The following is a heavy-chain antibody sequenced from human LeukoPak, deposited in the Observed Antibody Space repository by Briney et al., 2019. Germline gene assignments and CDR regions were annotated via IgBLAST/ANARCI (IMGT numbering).Heavy chain of an antibody. CDR2: TYNSGST. CDR1: GGSISSYY. CDR3: ARGMVSPDAFDI. J-gene: IGHJ3*02. Sequence: PSETLSLTCTVSGGSISSYYWSCIRQPPGKGLEWIGYTYNSGSTNYNPSLRSRVSISVDTSKNQFSLKLSSVAAADAAVYYCARGMVSPDAFDIWGQGTMVTVSS. V-gene: IGHV4-59*01. D-gene: IGHD2-8*01.